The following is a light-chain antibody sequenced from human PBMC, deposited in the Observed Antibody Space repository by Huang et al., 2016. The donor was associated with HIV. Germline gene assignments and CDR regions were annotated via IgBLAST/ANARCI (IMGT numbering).Light chain of an antibody. CDR2: RAS. Sequence: DIQMTQSPSTLSASVGDRVTITCRASQNINTWLAWYQQKPGKAPNLLIYRASSLQMGVPSRFTGSGSGTEFTLTITSLQPDDLGTYYCQRYNTYLYTFGQGTKLEI. CDR3: QRYNTYLYT. J-gene: IGKJ2*01. V-gene: IGKV1-5*03. CDR1: QNINTW.